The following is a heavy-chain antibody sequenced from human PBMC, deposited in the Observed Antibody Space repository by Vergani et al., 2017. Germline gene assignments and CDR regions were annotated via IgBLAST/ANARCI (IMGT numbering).Heavy chain of an antibody. CDR2: IYWDDDK. J-gene: IGHJ4*02. D-gene: IGHD2-15*01. V-gene: IGHV2-5*02. CDR1: GFSLSTSGVG. Sequence: QITLKESGPTLVKPTQTLTLTCTFSGFSLSTSGVGVGWIRQPPGKALEWLALIYWDDDKRYSPSLKSRLTITKDTSKNQWVLTLTNMDPVDTATYYWPKGGIGSGKGNWGQGIRVTVS. CDR3: PKGGIGSGKGN.